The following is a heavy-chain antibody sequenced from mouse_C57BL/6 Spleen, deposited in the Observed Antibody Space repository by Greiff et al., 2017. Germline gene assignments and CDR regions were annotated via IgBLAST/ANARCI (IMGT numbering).Heavy chain of an antibody. D-gene: IGHD1-1*01. CDR2: IYPSDSET. V-gene: IGHV1-61*01. CDR1: GYTFTSYW. Sequence: QVQLQQPGAELVRPGSSVKLSCKASGYTFTSYWMDWVKQRPGQGLEWIGNIYPSDSETHYNQKFKDKATLTVNKSSSTAYMQLSSLTSEDSAVYYGARGDYYYGSSYLYFDVWGTGTTVTVSS. CDR3: ARGDYYYGSSYLYFDV. J-gene: IGHJ1*03.